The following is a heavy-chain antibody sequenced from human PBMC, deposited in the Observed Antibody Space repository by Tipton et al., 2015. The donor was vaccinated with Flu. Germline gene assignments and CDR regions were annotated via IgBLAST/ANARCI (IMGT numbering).Heavy chain of an antibody. D-gene: IGHD3-10*01. CDR2: IYYSGST. V-gene: IGHV4-59*08. CDR1: GGSISSYY. J-gene: IGHJ4*02. CDR3: ARMSGSGSYYNSRGALFDY. Sequence: TLSLTCTVSGGSISSYYWSWIRQPPGKGLEWIGYIYYSGSTNYNPSLKSRVTISVDTSKNQFSLKLSSVTAADTAVYYCARMSGSGSYYNSRGALFDYWGQGTLVTVSS.